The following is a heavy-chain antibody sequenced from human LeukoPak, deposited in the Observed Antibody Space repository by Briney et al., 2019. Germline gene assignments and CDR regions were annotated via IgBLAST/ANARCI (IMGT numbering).Heavy chain of an antibody. CDR3: ASVRARKSIAARPGSSMGYYMDV. J-gene: IGHJ6*03. V-gene: IGHV4-34*01. Sequence: SETLSLTCAVYGGSFSGYYWSWIRQPPGKGLEWIGEINHSRSTNYNPSLKSRVTISVDTSKNQFSLKPSSVTAADTAVYYCASVRARKSIAARPGSSMGYYMDVWGKGTTVTVSS. CDR2: INHSRST. CDR1: GGSFSGYY. D-gene: IGHD6-6*01.